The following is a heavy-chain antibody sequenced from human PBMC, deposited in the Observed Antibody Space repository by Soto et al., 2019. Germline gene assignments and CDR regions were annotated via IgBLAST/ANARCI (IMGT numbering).Heavy chain of an antibody. CDR2: IYYSGST. CDR3: ARHGETGTTFIWFDP. J-gene: IGHJ5*02. Sequence: SETLSLTCTVSGVSIISSSYYWVLIRQPPGKGLEWIGSIYYSGSTYYNPSLKSRVTISVDTSKNQFSLKLSSVTAADTAVYYCARHGETGTTFIWFDPWGQGTLVTVS. D-gene: IGHD1-7*01. CDR1: GVSIISSSYY. V-gene: IGHV4-39*01.